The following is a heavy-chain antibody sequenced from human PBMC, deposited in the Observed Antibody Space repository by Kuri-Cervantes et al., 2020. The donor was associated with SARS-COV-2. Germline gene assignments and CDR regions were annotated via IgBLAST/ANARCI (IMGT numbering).Heavy chain of an antibody. D-gene: IGHD3-10*01. CDR1: GFTFSSYS. CDR3: AKDGLWFGEEGMDV. Sequence: GESLKISCAASGFTFSSYSMNWVRQAPGKGLQWVSGISGTVISTYYADSVKGRFTISRDDSKNTLYLHMDSLRAEDTAVYYCAKDGLWFGEEGMDVWGQGTTVTVSS. J-gene: IGHJ6*01. CDR2: ISGTVIST. V-gene: IGHV3-23*01.